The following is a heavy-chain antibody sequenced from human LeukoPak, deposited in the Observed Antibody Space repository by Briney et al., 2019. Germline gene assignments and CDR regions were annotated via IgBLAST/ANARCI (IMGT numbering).Heavy chain of an antibody. Sequence: PGGSLRLSCAASGFTFSSYGMHWVRQAPGKGLEWVAVISYDGSNKYYADSVKGRFTISRDNSKNTLYLQMNSLRAEDTAVYYCAKAMWAYSSSLVDAFDIWGQGTMVTVSS. CDR1: GFTFSSYG. D-gene: IGHD6-13*01. V-gene: IGHV3-30*18. CDR3: AKAMWAYSSSLVDAFDI. J-gene: IGHJ3*02. CDR2: ISYDGSNK.